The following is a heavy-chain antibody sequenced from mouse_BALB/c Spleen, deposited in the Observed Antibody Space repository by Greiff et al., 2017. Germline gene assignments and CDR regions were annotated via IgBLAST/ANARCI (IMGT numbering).Heavy chain of an antibody. CDR1: GYTFTDYE. CDR2: IDPETGGT. Sequence: VKLQESGAELVRPGASVTLSCKASGYTFTDYEMHWVKQTPVHGLEWIGAIDPETGGTAYNQKFKGKATLTADKSSSTAYMELRSLTSEDSAVYYCTRGITTASFFAYWGQGTLVTVSA. D-gene: IGHD1-2*01. V-gene: IGHV1-15*01. J-gene: IGHJ3*01. CDR3: TRGITTASFFAY.